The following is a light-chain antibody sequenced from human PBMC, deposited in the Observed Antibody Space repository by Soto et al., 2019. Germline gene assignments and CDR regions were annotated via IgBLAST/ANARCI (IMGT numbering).Light chain of an antibody. J-gene: IGKJ2*01. Sequence: DIQMTQSPSSLSVSVGDRVTITCRASQSISNYLNWYQQKPGKAPKLLIYSASRLQSGFPSRFSGTGSGTDFTLTISILQPEDLETYCCHQSSSTASPFCQGTKREI. V-gene: IGKV1-39*01. CDR1: QSISNY. CDR3: HQSSSTASP. CDR2: SAS.